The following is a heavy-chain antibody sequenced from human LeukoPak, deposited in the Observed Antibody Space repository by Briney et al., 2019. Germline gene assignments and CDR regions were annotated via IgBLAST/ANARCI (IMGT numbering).Heavy chain of an antibody. V-gene: IGHV3-15*01. J-gene: IGHJ4*02. CDR3: IVATIRDIDY. Sequence: GGSLRLSCAASGFTFSNAWMSWVRQAPGKGLEWVGRIKSKTDGGTADYAAPVKGRFTISRDDSKNTLDLQMNSLKTEDTAVYYCIVATIRDIDYWGQGTLVTVSS. CDR2: IKSKTDGGTA. CDR1: GFTFSNAW. D-gene: IGHD5-12*01.